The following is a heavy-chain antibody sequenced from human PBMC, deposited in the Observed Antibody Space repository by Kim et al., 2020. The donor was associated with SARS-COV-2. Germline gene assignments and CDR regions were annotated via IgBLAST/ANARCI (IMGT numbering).Heavy chain of an antibody. V-gene: IGHV3-23*01. CDR3: AKLFASGGIKR. CDR2: T. Sequence: TYYADSVKGRFTTSRDNSKNTLYLQMNSLRAEDTAVYYCAKLFASGGIKRWGQGTLVTVSS. D-gene: IGHD3-10*01. J-gene: IGHJ4*02.